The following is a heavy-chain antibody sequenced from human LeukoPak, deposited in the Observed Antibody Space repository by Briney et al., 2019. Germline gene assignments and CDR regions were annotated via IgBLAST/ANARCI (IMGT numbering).Heavy chain of an antibody. V-gene: IGHV4-39*07. CDR3: ARDGRASYYYYYMDV. J-gene: IGHJ6*03. CDR1: GGSISSSNYH. Sequence: SEPLSLTSTISGGSISSSNYHWGWIRQPPGKGLEWIGSIYYSGTTYYNPSLKSRVTISVDTSKNQFFLKLTSVTAADTAVYYCARDGRASYYYYYMDVWGEGTTVTVSS. CDR2: IYYSGTT.